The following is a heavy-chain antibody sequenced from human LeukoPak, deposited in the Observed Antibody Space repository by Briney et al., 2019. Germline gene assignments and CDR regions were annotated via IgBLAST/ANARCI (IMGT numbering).Heavy chain of an antibody. J-gene: IGHJ4*02. CDR1: GFTVSNNY. CDR2: ISWNSGSI. V-gene: IGHV3-9*01. D-gene: IGHD3-3*01. Sequence: GGSLRLSCAVSGFTVSNNYMNWVRQAPGKGLEWVPGISWNSGSIGYADSVKGRFTISRDNAKNSLYLQMNSLRAEDTALYYCARVTYYDFWSGYPYFDYWGQGTLVTVSS. CDR3: ARVTYYDFWSGYPYFDY.